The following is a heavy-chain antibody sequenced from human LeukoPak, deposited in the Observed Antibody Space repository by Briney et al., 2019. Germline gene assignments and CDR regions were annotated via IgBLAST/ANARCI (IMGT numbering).Heavy chain of an antibody. CDR2: IYTSGST. J-gene: IGHJ5*02. CDR1: GGSISSYY. Sequence: PSETLSLTCTVSGGSISSYYWSWIRQPPGKGLEWIGRIYTSGSTNYNPSLKSRVTMSVDTSKNQFSLKLSSVTAADTAVYYCARDSISGVLFWFDPWGQGTLVTVSS. D-gene: IGHD2-15*01. V-gene: IGHV4-4*07. CDR3: ARDSISGVLFWFDP.